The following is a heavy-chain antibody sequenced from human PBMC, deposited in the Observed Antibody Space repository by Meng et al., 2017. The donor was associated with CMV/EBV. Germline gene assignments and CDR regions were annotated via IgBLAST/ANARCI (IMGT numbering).Heavy chain of an antibody. CDR2: IYSGGST. V-gene: IGHV3-66*02. CDR1: GFTVSSNY. D-gene: IGHD6-19*01. Sequence: GESLKISCAASGFTVSSNYMSWVRQAPGKGLEWVSVIYSGGSTYYAGSVKGRFTISRDNSKNTLYLQMNSLRAEDTAVYYCARDHSSGWSNWFDPWGQGTLVTVSS. J-gene: IGHJ5*02. CDR3: ARDHSSGWSNWFDP.